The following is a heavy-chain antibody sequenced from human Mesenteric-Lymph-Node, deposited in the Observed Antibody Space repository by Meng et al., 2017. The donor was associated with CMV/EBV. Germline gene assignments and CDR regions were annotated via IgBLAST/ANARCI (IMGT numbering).Heavy chain of an antibody. D-gene: IGHD5-18*01. CDR1: GGSFSAYY. CDR3: ARVSPLGYNYDYGYNGMDV. CDR2: INHSGST. J-gene: IGHJ6*02. V-gene: IGHV4-34*01. Sequence: GSLRLSCGVYGGSFSAYYWSWIRQPPGKGLEWIGEINHSGSTNYNPSLKSRVTMSVDTSKNQFSLKMSSVTAADTAVYYCARVSPLGYNYDYGYNGMDVWGQGTTVTVSS.